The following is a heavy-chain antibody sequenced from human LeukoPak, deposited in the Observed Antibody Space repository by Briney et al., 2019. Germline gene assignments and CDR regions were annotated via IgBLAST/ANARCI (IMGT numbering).Heavy chain of an antibody. Sequence: GGSLRLLCASWGFIFNSYALHWARQAPAKGLEGVAVVSYDGSNKYYADSVKGRFTISRDNSKNTLHLQMNSLRAPDSPMCSCARALYCGGDCYGSDAFDIWGQGTMVTVSS. CDR3: ARALYCGGDCYGSDAFDI. J-gene: IGHJ3*02. D-gene: IGHD2-21*02. CDR1: GFIFNSYA. CDR2: VSYDGSNK. V-gene: IGHV3-30*04.